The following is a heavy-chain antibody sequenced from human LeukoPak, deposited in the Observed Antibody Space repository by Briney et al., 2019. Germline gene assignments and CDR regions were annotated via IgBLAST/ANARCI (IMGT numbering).Heavy chain of an antibody. V-gene: IGHV4-4*02. D-gene: IGHD2-8*01. Sequence: SGTLSLTCAVSGASISSVNLWSWVRQPPGKGLEWIGEIYLSGTATYNPSLKGRVTISIDKSENQFSLKLTSVTAADTAVYFCAGLEGRYSTGMYYYFDYWGQGTLVTVSS. CDR3: AGLEGRYSTGMYYYFDY. J-gene: IGHJ4*02. CDR1: GASISSVNL. CDR2: IYLSGTA.